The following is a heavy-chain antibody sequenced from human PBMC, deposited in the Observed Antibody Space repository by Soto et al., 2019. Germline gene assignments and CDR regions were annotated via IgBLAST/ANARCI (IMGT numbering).Heavy chain of an antibody. CDR3: ARTPYGDYDDY. CDR1: GGSISSYY. J-gene: IGHJ4*02. Sequence: SETLSLTCTASGGSISSYYWSWIRQPPGKGLEWIGYIYYSGSTNYNPSLKSRVTISVDTSKNQFSLKLSSVTAADTAVYYCARTPYGDYDDYWGQGTLVTVSS. D-gene: IGHD4-17*01. CDR2: IYYSGST. V-gene: IGHV4-59*01.